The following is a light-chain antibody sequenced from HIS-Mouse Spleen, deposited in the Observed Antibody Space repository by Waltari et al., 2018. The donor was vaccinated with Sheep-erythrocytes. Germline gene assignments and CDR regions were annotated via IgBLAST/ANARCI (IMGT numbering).Light chain of an antibody. J-gene: IGKJ2*01. CDR1: QSVSSY. CDR3: QQRSNWYT. V-gene: IGKV3-11*01. Sequence: EIVLTQSPATLSLSPGERATLSCRASQSVSSYLAWYQQKPGQAPRLLIYDASNRATGIPARFSGSESRTDFTLTISSLEPEDFAVYYCQQRSNWYTFGQGTKLEIK. CDR2: DAS.